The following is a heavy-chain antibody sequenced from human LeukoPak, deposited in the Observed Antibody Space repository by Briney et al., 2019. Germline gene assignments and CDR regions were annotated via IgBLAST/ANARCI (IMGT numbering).Heavy chain of an antibody. CDR2: VYYSGST. V-gene: IGHV4-59*01. CDR3: ARGSGYGYYYYYYGVDV. CDR1: GGSISSYY. Sequence: SETLSLTCTVSGGSISSYYWSWIRQPPGKGLEWIGYVYYSGSTNYNPSLKSRVTISFDTTKNQFSLTLSSVTAADTAVYYCARGSGYGYYYYYYGVDVWGQGTTVTVSS. J-gene: IGHJ6*02. D-gene: IGHD5-12*01.